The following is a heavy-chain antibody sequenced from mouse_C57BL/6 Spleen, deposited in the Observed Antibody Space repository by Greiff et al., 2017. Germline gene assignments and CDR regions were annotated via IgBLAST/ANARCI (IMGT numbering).Heavy chain of an antibody. J-gene: IGHJ1*03. CDR1: GFSLTSYG. CDR2: IWSGGST. V-gene: IGHV2-2*01. CDR3: ARGLYGNEYFDV. Sequence: QVQLQQSGPGLVQPSQSLSITCTVSGFSLTSYGVHWVRQSPGKGLEWLGVIWSGGSTDYNAAFISRLSISKDNSKSQVFFKMNSLQADDTAIYYCARGLYGNEYFDVWGTGTTGTVSS. D-gene: IGHD2-1*01.